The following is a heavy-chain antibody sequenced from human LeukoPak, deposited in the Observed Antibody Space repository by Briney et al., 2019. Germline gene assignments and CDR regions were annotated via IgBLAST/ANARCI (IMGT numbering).Heavy chain of an antibody. V-gene: IGHV3-23*01. CDR2: ISDSGVTA. J-gene: IGHJ4*02. D-gene: IGHD6-13*01. CDR1: GFTFSNYA. CDR3: AGGTSAGGPISPFDF. Sequence: GGSLRLSCVASGFTFSNYAMTWVRQAPGQGLDWVSAISDSGVTAYYADSVKGRFSISRDNAKNTVYLQMNSLRAEDTGIYYCAGGTSAGGPISPFDFWGQGTVVTVSS.